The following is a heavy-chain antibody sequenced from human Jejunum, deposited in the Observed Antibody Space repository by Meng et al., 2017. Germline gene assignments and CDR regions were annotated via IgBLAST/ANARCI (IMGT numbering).Heavy chain of an antibody. CDR1: GYTFTDYW. J-gene: IGHJ6*02. V-gene: IGHV5-51*01. CDR2: IYPRGSDT. Sequence: VESLKISCKTSGYTFTDYWVGWVRQLPGKGLEWVGNIYPRGSDTRYSPAFEGQVTISVDEFISTVYLQWRSLRASDTAIYYCARQESGTMKRRYNYYYFYYDMDVWGQGTTVTVSS. CDR3: ARQESGTMKRRYNYYYFYYDMDV. D-gene: IGHD3-22*01.